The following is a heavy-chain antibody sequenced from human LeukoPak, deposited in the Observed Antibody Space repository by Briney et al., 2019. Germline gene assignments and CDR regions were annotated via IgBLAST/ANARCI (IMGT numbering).Heavy chain of an antibody. CDR3: ARRLTSGMDV. CDR2: IYAGDSDT. D-gene: IGHD1-1*01. V-gene: IGHV5-51*01. J-gene: IGHJ6*02. CDR1: GYTFARYW. Sequence: GESLKISCKGSGYTFARYWIAWVRQMRGKGLEWMGMIYAGDSDTRYRPSFQGQVIMSVDKSINTAHLQWNSLKASDTAMYYCARRLTSGMDVWGQGTPVTASS.